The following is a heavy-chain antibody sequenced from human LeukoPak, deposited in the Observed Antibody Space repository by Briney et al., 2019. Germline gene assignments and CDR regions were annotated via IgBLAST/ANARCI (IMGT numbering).Heavy chain of an antibody. CDR2: IDPSDSYT. CDR3: ARGGDYGSGSYYSSDYYYGMDV. V-gene: IGHV5-10-1*01. J-gene: IGHJ6*04. D-gene: IGHD3-10*01. Sequence: GESLTISCKGSGYSFTSYWISWVRQMPGKGMGWMGRIDPSDSYTNYSPSFQGHVTISADKSISTAYLQWSSLKASDTAMYYCARGGDYGSGSYYSSDYYYGMDVWGKGTTVTVSS. CDR1: GYSFTSYW.